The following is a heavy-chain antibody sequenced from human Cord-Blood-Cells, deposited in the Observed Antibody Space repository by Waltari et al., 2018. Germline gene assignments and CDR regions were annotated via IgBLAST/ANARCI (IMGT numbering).Heavy chain of an antibody. J-gene: IGHJ3*02. CDR3: LGERDAFDI. V-gene: IGHV3-21*01. CDR2: ISSSSSYI. Sequence: LEWVSSISSSSSYIYYADSVKGRFTISRDNAKNSLYLQMNSLRAEDTAVYYCLGERDAFDIWGQGTMVTVSS.